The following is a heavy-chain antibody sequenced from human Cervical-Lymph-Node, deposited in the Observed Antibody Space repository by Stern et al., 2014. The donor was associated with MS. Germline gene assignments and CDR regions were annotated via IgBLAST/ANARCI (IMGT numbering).Heavy chain of an antibody. D-gene: IGHD3-10*01. V-gene: IGHV1-18*01. J-gene: IGHJ6*02. Sequence: VQLVQSGAEVKKPGASVKVSCKASGYTFTSYGISWVRQAPGQGLEWMGWISAYNGNTNYAQKLQGRVTMTTDTSTSTAYMELRSLRSDDTAVYYCARDDPTTMVRGVMGPYGIDVWGQGTTVTVSS. CDR2: ISAYNGNT. CDR3: ARDDPTTMVRGVMGPYGIDV. CDR1: GYTFTSYG.